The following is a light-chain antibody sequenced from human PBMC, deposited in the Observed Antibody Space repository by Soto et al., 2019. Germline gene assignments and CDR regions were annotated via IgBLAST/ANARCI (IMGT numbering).Light chain of an antibody. V-gene: IGLV1-44*01. Sequence: QAVVTQPPSASGTPGQRVTISCSGSSSNIGSNTVNWYQQLPGTAPKLVIHTNDQRPSGVPDRFSGSKSGTSASLAICGLHSEDEADYYCVAWDDSLNGYVVFGGGTKLTVL. CDR2: TND. CDR1: SSNIGSNT. J-gene: IGLJ2*01. CDR3: VAWDDSLNGYVV.